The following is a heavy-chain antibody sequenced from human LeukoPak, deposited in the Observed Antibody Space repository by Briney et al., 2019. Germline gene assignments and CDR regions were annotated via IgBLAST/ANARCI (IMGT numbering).Heavy chain of an antibody. Sequence: GGSLRLSCAASGFTFSSYAMHWVRQAPGKGLEWVSAISGSGGSTYYADSVKGRFTISRDNSKNTLYLQMNSLRAEDTAVYYCATDMITFGGVIVMSYYYYMDVWGKGTTVTISS. J-gene: IGHJ6*03. CDR3: ATDMITFGGVIVMSYYYYMDV. V-gene: IGHV3-23*01. D-gene: IGHD3-16*02. CDR2: ISGSGGST. CDR1: GFTFSSYA.